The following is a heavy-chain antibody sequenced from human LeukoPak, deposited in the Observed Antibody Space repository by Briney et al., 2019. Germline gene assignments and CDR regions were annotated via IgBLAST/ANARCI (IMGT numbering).Heavy chain of an antibody. CDR3: ARGGGSYYYFDY. CDR2: ISYDGSNK. CDR1: GFTFSSYA. D-gene: IGHD1-26*01. J-gene: IGHJ4*02. Sequence: GGSLRLSCAASGFTFSSYAMHWVRQAPGKGLEWVAVISYDGSNKYYADSVKGRFTISRDNSKNTLYLQMNSLRAEDTAGYYCARGGGSYYYFDYWGQGTLVTVSS. V-gene: IGHV3-30*04.